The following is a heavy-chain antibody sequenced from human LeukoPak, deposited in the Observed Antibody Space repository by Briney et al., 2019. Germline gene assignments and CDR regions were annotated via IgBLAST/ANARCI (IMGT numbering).Heavy chain of an antibody. V-gene: IGHV3-9*03. D-gene: IGHD3-3*01. CDR3: VKDKTDFWSGYFDY. CDR2: ISWNSDSI. CDR1: GFIFDDYA. J-gene: IGHJ4*02. Sequence: GRSLRLSCAASGFIFDDYAMHWVRQTPGKGLEWVSGISWNSDSIVYADSVKGRFTISRDNAKNSLYLQTNSLRSEDMALYYCVKDKTDFWSGYFDYWGQGTLVTVSS.